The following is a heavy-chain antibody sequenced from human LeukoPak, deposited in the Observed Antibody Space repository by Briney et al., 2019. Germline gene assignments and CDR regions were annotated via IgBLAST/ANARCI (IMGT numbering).Heavy chain of an antibody. CDR2: LNPNSGGT. D-gene: IGHD5-18*01. J-gene: IGHJ4*02. Sequence: ASVKVSFKASGYTFTGYYMHWVRQAPGQGLEWMGWLNPNSGGTNYAQMFQGRVTMSRDASISTAYMELSRLTSDDTAVFYCARGGGNTYGDAHYWGQGTLVTVSS. CDR1: GYTFTGYY. CDR3: ARGGGNTYGDAHY. V-gene: IGHV1-2*02.